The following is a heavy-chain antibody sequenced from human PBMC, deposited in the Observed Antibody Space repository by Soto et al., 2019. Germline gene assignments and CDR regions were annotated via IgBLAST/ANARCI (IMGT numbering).Heavy chain of an antibody. CDR1: GFTFSIYS. V-gene: IGHV3-48*02. D-gene: IGHD3-10*01. J-gene: IGHJ4*02. Sequence: PGGSLSLSCAASGFTFSIYSMNWVRQAPGKGLEWVSYISSSSSTIYYADSVKGRFTISRDNAKNSLYLQMNSLRDEDTAVYYCAREGERFPPFGPFDYWGQGTLVTVSS. CDR3: AREGERFPPFGPFDY. CDR2: ISSSSSTI.